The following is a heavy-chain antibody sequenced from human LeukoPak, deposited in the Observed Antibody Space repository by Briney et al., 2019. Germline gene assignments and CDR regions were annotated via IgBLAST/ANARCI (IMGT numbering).Heavy chain of an antibody. D-gene: IGHD5-18*01. CDR3: AGDGRGYTYGNDF. CDR1: GFTFSTYW. Sequence: GGSLRLSCAASGFTFSTYWMSWVSQAPGKGLEWMANIKQDGSEKYYVDSVKGRFTISRDNAKKSLFLQMNSLRAEDTAVYYCAGDGRGYTYGNDFWGQGTLVTVSS. J-gene: IGHJ4*02. CDR2: IKQDGSEK. V-gene: IGHV3-7*03.